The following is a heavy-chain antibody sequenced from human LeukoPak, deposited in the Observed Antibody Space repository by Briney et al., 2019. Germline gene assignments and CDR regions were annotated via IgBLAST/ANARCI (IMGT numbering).Heavy chain of an antibody. J-gene: IGHJ4*02. Sequence: SETLSLTCTVSGDSISSYYWSWIRQPPGKGLEWIGYIHYSGSTNYNPSLKSRVTISVDTSENQFSLKLRSVTAADTAVYYCARGGDTFDHWGQGTLVTVSS. D-gene: IGHD3-16*01. CDR1: GDSISSYY. CDR2: IHYSGST. CDR3: ARGGDTFDH. V-gene: IGHV4-59*01.